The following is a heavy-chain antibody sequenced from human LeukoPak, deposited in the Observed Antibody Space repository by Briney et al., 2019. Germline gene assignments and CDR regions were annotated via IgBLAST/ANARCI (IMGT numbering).Heavy chain of an antibody. J-gene: IGHJ4*02. D-gene: IGHD5-18*01. CDR3: ARVGYFYYFDY. Sequence: SETLSHTCTVSGYSISSGYYWGWIRQPPGKGLEWIGSIYHSGSTYHNPSLKSRVTISVDTSKNQFSLKLSSVTAADTAVYYCARVGYFYYFDYWGQGTLVTVSS. V-gene: IGHV4-38-2*02. CDR2: IYHSGST. CDR1: GYSISSGYY.